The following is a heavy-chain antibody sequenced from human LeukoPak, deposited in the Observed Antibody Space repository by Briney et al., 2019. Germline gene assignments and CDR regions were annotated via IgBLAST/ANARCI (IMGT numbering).Heavy chain of an antibody. CDR1: GGSISSYY. D-gene: IGHD1-26*01. CDR3: ARDIVGVTRAFGY. CDR2: IYYSGNT. V-gene: IGHV4-59*01. J-gene: IGHJ4*02. Sequence: SETLSLTCTVSGGSISSYYWSWIRQPPGKGQEWIGYIYYSGNTNYNPSLKSRVTMSVDTSKNQFSLKLNSVTAADTAVYYCARDIVGVTRAFGYWGQGTLATVSS.